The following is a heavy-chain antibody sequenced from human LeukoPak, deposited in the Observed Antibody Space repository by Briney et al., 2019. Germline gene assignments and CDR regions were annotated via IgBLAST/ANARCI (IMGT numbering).Heavy chain of an antibody. V-gene: IGHV1-2*02. Sequence: ASEKVSCKASGYTFTGYYMHWVRQAPGQGLEWMGWINPNSGGTNYAQKFQGRVTMTRDTSISTAYMELSRLRSDDTAVYYCARAPPPLQQYYDILTGYYLDYWGQGTLVTVSS. CDR1: GYTFTGYY. D-gene: IGHD3-9*01. J-gene: IGHJ4*02. CDR3: ARAPPPLQQYYDILTGYYLDY. CDR2: INPNSGGT.